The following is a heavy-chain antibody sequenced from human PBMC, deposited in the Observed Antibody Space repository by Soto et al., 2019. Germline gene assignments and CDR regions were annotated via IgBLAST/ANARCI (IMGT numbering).Heavy chain of an antibody. J-gene: IGHJ4*02. CDR1: GGSISSSSYY. D-gene: IGHD3-3*01. CDR3: ASYYYDFWSGYYMFDY. CDR2: IYYSGST. V-gene: IGHV4-39*01. Sequence: PSETLSLTCTVSGGSISSSSYYWGWTRQPPGKGLEWIGSIYYSGSTYYNPSLKSRVTISVDTSKNQFSLKLSSVTAADTAVYYCASYYYDFWSGYYMFDYWGQGTLVTVSS.